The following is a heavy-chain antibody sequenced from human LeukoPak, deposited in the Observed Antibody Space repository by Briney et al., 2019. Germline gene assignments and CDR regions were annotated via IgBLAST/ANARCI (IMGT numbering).Heavy chain of an antibody. CDR1: GGSISSSNW. CDR3: ARDYMLKQQLWGYYYYGMDV. CDR2: IYHSGST. Sequence: SETLSLTCAVSGGSISSSNWWSWVRQPPGKGLEWIGEIYHSGSTNYNPSLKSRVTISVDKSKNQFSLKLSSVTAADTAVYYCARDYMLKQQLWGYYYYGMDVWGKGTTVTVSS. V-gene: IGHV4-4*02. J-gene: IGHJ6*04. D-gene: IGHD6-13*01.